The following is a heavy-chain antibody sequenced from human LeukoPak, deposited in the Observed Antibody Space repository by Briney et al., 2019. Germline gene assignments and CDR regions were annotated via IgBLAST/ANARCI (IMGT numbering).Heavy chain of an antibody. Sequence: SETLSLTCTVSGGSISSGGYYWSWIRQHPGKGLEWIVYIYYSGSTYYNPSLKSRVTISVDTSKNQSSLKLSSVTAADTAVYYCARSLIVVVPAATPYYFDYWGQGTLVTVSS. CDR2: IYYSGST. D-gene: IGHD2-2*01. CDR3: ARSLIVVVPAATPYYFDY. V-gene: IGHV4-31*03. CDR1: GGSISSGGYY. J-gene: IGHJ4*02.